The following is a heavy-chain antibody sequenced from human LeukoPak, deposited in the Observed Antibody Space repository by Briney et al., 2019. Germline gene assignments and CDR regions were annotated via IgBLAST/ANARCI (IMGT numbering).Heavy chain of an antibody. CDR3: AKDQGTTGTTSYYFDY. Sequence: GGSLRLSCAASGFTFSSYGMHWVRQAPGKGLEWGAFIRYDGSNKYYADSVKGRFTISRDNSKNTLYLQMNSLRAEDTAVYYCAKDQGTTGTTSYYFDYRGQGTLVTVSS. D-gene: IGHD1-1*01. J-gene: IGHJ4*02. CDR1: GFTFSSYG. V-gene: IGHV3-30*02. CDR2: IRYDGSNK.